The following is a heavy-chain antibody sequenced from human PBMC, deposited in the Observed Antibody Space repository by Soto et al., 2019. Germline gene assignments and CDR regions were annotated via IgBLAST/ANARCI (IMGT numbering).Heavy chain of an antibody. CDR2: INPNSGGT. D-gene: IGHD1-20*01. CDR3: ARDSHNRPDVYYGMDV. V-gene: IGHV1-2*02. J-gene: IGHJ6*02. CDR1: GYTFTGYY. Sequence: QVQLVQSGAEVKKPGASVKVSCKASGYTFTGYYMHWVRQAPGQGLEWMGWINPNSGGTNYAQKFQGRVTMTRDTSISTAYMELSRLRSDDTVVYYCARDSHNRPDVYYGMDVWGQGTTVTVSS.